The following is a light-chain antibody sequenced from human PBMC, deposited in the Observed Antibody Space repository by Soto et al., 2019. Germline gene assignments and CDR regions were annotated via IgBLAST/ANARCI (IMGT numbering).Light chain of an antibody. CDR3: QQSYSSPWT. CDR1: QSISNF. V-gene: IGKV1-39*01. J-gene: IGKJ1*01. Sequence: DIPMTQSPSSLSASVGDRVTITCRARQSISNFLNWYQQKPGKAPKLLIYAASSLRSGVTSRFSGSGSGTDFTLTISSLQREDFATYVCQQSYSSPWTFGQGTKVEIK. CDR2: AAS.